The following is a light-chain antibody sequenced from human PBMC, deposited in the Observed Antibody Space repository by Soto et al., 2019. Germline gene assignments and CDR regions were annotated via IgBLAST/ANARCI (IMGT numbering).Light chain of an antibody. V-gene: IGLV1-44*01. J-gene: IGLJ3*02. CDR2: TNY. CDR3: AAWDDTLNGVV. CDR1: RSNIGSNT. Sequence: QSALTQPPSASGTPGLGVTISCSGSRSNIGSNTVNWYQHLPGTAPKLLIFTNYQRPSGVPDRFSGFKSDTSASLAISGLQSEDEAVYYCAAWDDTLNGVVFGGGTKVTVL.